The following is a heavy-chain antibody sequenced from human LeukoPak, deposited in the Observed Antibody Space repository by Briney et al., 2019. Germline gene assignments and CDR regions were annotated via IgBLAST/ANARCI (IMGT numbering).Heavy chain of an antibody. CDR3: ARDLGGYSRNFDY. J-gene: IGHJ4*02. D-gene: IGHD6-13*01. V-gene: IGHV4-4*07. CDR1: GGAISSYY. CDR2: IYTSGST. Sequence: KPSETLSLTCTVSGGAISSYYWSWIRQPPRKGLEWIGRIYTSGSTNYNPSLKSRVTMSVDTSKNQFSLKLSSVTAADTAVYYCARDLGGYSRNFDYWGQGTLITVSS.